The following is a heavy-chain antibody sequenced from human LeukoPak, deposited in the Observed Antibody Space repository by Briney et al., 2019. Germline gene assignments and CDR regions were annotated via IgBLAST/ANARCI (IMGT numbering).Heavy chain of an antibody. CDR2: INPSGGST. D-gene: IGHD3-10*01. CDR3: ASLESQGVFDY. CDR1: GYIFIGYY. V-gene: IGHV1-46*01. Sequence: GASVKVSCKTSGYIFIGYYMHWVRQAPGQGLEWMGIINPSGGSTSYAQKFQGRVTMTRDTSTSTVYMELSSLRSEDTAVYYCASLESQGVFDYWGQGTLVTVSS. J-gene: IGHJ4*02.